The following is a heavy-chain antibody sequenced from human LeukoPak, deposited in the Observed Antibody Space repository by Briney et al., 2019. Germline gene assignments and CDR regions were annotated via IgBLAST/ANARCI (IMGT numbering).Heavy chain of an antibody. D-gene: IGHD6-19*01. J-gene: IGHJ4*02. CDR2: IIPIFGTA. CDR1: GGTFSSYA. CDR3: ARTMYSSGWFFDY. Sequence: SVKVSCKASGGTFSSYAISWARQAPGQGLEWMGGIIPIFGTANYAQKFQGRVTITTDESTSTAYLELSSLRSEDTAVYYCARTMYSSGWFFDYWGQGTLVTVSS. V-gene: IGHV1-69*05.